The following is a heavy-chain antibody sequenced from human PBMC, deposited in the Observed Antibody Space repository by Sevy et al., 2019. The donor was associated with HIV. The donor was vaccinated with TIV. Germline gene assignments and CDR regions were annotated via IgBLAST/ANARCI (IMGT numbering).Heavy chain of an antibody. D-gene: IGHD3-22*01. Sequence: ASVKVSCKASGYTFTSYDINWVRQATGQGLEWMGWMNPNSGNTGYAQKFQGRVTMTRNTSISTAYMELSSLRSEDTAVYYCAIYYYDSSGYCPQFDYWGQGTLVTVSS. CDR3: AIYYYDSSGYCPQFDY. CDR1: GYTFTSYD. CDR2: MNPNSGNT. V-gene: IGHV1-8*01. J-gene: IGHJ4*02.